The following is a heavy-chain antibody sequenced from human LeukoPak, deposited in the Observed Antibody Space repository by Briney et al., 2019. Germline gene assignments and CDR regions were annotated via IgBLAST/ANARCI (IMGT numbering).Heavy chain of an antibody. CDR1: GGTFSNYA. J-gene: IGHJ3*02. CDR3: ARAHSTNDAFDI. V-gene: IGHV1-69*01. CDR2: IIPIFGTT. Sequence: SVKVSCKASGGTFSNYAISWVRQAPGQGLEWMGGIIPIFGTTNYAQKFQGRVTITADESTSTAYMELSSLRSEDTAVYYCARAHSTNDAFDIWGQGTMVTVSS.